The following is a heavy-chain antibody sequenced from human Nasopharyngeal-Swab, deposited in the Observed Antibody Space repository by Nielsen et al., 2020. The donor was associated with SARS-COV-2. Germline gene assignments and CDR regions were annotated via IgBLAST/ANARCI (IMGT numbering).Heavy chain of an antibody. Sequence: GEALKISCAASGFTFSSYSINWVRQAPGKGLEWVSSISSSSSYIYYADSVKGRFTISRDNAENSLYLQMNSLRAEDTAVYYCARATYYYDSSGYFDYWGQGTLVTVSS. CDR3: ARATYYYDSSGYFDY. D-gene: IGHD3-22*01. V-gene: IGHV3-21*01. CDR1: GFTFSSYS. CDR2: ISSSSSYI. J-gene: IGHJ4*02.